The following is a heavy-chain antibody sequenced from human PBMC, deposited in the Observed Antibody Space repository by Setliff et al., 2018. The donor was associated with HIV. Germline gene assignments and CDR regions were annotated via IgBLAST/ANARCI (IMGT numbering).Heavy chain of an antibody. Sequence: PSETLSLTCTVSGGSISSNNYYWGWIRQPPGKGLEWIGSIYHSGTTYYNPSLKSRVTISLDRSKTQFSLKLSSVTAADTAVYYCARSPLYSGYERYYFDYWGQGTLVTVSS. CDR2: IYHSGTT. V-gene: IGHV4-39*07. CDR3: ARSPLYSGYERYYFDY. D-gene: IGHD5-12*01. CDR1: GGSISSNNYY. J-gene: IGHJ4*02.